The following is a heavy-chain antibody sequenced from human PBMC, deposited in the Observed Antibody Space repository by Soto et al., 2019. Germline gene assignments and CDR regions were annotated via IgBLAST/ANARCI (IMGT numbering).Heavy chain of an antibody. D-gene: IGHD5-12*01. CDR1: GDSVSSSSYY. Sequence: QVQLQESGPGLVKPSQTLSLTCTVSGDSVSSSSYYWSWIRQHPGKGLEWIGYIHHSGTTYYNPSLKSRITFSVDTSRNHFSLRLSSVTAADTAVYYCASGLGYKAWGQGTLVTVSS. J-gene: IGHJ5*02. CDR2: IHHSGTT. CDR3: ASGLGYKA. V-gene: IGHV4-31*03.